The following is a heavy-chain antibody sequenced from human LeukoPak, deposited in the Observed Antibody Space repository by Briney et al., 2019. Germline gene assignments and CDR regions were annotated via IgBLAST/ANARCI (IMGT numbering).Heavy chain of an antibody. J-gene: IGHJ4*02. V-gene: IGHV4-61*02. CDR1: GGSISNGSYY. Sequence: PSETLSLTCTVSGGSISNGSYYWSWIRQPAGKGLEWIGRIYTSGSTNYNPSLKSRVTISVDTSKNQFSLKLRSVTAADTAVYYCARVTGYVIEDYFDYWGQGTLVTVSS. CDR2: IYTSGST. D-gene: IGHD3-22*01. CDR3: ARVTGYVIEDYFDY.